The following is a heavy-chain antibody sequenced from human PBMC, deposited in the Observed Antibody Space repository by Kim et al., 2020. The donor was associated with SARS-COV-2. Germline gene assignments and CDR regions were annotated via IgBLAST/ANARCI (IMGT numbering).Heavy chain of an antibody. CDR1: GFTVSSNY. V-gene: IGHV3-66*02. D-gene: IGHD2-2*01. Sequence: GGSLRLSCAASGFTVSSNYMSWVRQAPGKGLEWVSVIYSGGSTYYADSVKGRFTISRDNSKNTLYLQMNSLRAEDTAVYYCARERVRGNVVVPAAKAVWDGYYYYGMDVWGQGTTVTVSS. J-gene: IGHJ6*02. CDR2: IYSGGST. CDR3: ARERVRGNVVVPAAKAVWDGYYYYGMDV.